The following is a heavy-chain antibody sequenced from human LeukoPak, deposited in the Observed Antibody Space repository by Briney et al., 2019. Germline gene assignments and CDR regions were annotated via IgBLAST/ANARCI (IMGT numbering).Heavy chain of an antibody. CDR1: GFTFSSYW. J-gene: IGHJ5*02. D-gene: IGHD3-9*01. Sequence: GGSLRLSCAASGFTFSSYWMHWVRQAPGKGLVWVSRINSDGSSTSYADSVKGRFTISRDNAKNTLYLQMNRLRAEDTAVYYCARVPRDVLRYFDWLGGNWFDPWGQGTLVTVSS. V-gene: IGHV3-74*01. CDR3: ARVPRDVLRYFDWLGGNWFDP. CDR2: INSDGSST.